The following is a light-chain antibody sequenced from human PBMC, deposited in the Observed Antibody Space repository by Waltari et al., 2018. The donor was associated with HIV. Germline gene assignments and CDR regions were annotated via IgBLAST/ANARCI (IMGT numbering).Light chain of an antibody. Sequence: QSVLTQPPSVSWAPGQRVTISCTGISSNTAAGFDVHWYQPLPGPAPKLLIYGNRHRPSGFPDRFSGSKACTSASLAITGLQAEDEADYYCQSYDASRSGVIFGGGTELTVL. CDR1: SSNTAAGFD. V-gene: IGLV1-40*01. CDR2: GNR. J-gene: IGLJ2*01. CDR3: QSYDASRSGVI.